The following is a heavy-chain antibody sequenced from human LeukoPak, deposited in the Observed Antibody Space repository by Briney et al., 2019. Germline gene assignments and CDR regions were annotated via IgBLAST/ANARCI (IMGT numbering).Heavy chain of an antibody. D-gene: IGHD2-15*01. CDR2: IGTAGDT. J-gene: IGHJ4*02. V-gene: IGHV3-13*04. CDR3: ARGADTHLDY. CDR1: GFTFSNYD. Sequence: PGGSLRLSCAASGFTFSNYDMHWVRQATGKGPEWVSAIGTAGDTYYQGSVRGRFTMSRENAKNSLYLQINSLTAGDTAVYYCARGADTHLDYWGQGILVTVSS.